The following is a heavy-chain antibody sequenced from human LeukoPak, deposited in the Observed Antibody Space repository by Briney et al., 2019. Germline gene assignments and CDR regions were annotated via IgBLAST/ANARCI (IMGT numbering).Heavy chain of an antibody. CDR3: AKADWLKYFDY. J-gene: IGHJ4*02. CDR2: ISGSGGST. D-gene: IGHD3-9*01. CDR1: GFTFSSYS. Sequence: GGSLRLSCAASGFTFSSYSINWVRQAPGKGLEWVSAISGSGGSTYYADSVKGRFTISRDNSKNTLYLQMNSLRAEDTAVYYCAKADWLKYFDYWGQGTLVTVSS. V-gene: IGHV3-23*01.